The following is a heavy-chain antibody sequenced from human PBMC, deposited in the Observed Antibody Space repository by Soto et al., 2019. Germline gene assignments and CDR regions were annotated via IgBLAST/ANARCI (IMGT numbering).Heavy chain of an antibody. J-gene: IGHJ4*02. Sequence: ASVKVSCKVSGYTLTELSMHWVRQAPGKGLEWMGGFDPEDGETIYAQKFQGRGTMTEDTSTDTAYMELSSLRSEDTAVYYCATVSGELFYWFDYWGQGTLVTVSS. CDR2: FDPEDGET. D-gene: IGHD3-10*01. CDR1: GYTLTELS. CDR3: ATVSGELFYWFDY. V-gene: IGHV1-24*01.